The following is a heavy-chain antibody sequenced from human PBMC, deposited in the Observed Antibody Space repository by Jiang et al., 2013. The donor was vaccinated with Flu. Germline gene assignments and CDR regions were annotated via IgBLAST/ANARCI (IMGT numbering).Heavy chain of an antibody. V-gene: IGHV3-23*04. J-gene: IGHJ6*04. CDR2: ITGGGDRT. CDR1: GFAFSNYA. CDR3: AKSIAARPDYYYGLGV. D-gene: IGHD6-6*01. Sequence: VQLVESGGHLVQPGGSLRLSCAASGFAFSNYAMSWVRQAPGKGLEWVSAITGGGDRTYYADSVKGRFTISRDNSKTTLYLQINSLRAEDTAVYYCAKSIAARPDYYYGLGVWGKGTTVTVSS.